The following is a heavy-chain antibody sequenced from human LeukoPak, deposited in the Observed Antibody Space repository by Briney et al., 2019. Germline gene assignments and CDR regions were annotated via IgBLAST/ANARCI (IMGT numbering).Heavy chain of an antibody. CDR1: GFTFNRFY. CDR2: ISSNGATT. J-gene: IGHJ4*02. D-gene: IGHD6-6*01. Sequence: GGSPRLSCSASGFTFNRFYLHWVRQAPGKGLEFVSHISSNGATTYYADSVKGRFTISRDNSKNTLYLQMSSLRADDTAVYYCVKDRSIAAPNNDFFDSWGQGALVTVSS. CDR3: VKDRSIAAPNNDFFDS. V-gene: IGHV3-64D*06.